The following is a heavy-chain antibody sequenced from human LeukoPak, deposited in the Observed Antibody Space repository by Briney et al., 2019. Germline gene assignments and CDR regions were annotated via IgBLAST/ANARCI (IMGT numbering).Heavy chain of an antibody. Sequence: SETLSLTCAAYGGSFSGYYWSWIRQPPGKGLEWIGEINHSGSTNYNPSLKSRVTISVDTSKNQFSLKVSSVTAADTAVYYCARGLLGRYYFDYWGQGTLVTVSS. J-gene: IGHJ4*02. CDR1: GGSFSGYY. CDR3: ARGLLGRYYFDY. D-gene: IGHD1-26*01. CDR2: INHSGST. V-gene: IGHV4-34*01.